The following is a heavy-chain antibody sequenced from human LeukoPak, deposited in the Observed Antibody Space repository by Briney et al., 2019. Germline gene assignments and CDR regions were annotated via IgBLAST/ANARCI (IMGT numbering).Heavy chain of an antibody. D-gene: IGHD3-3*01. Sequence: SETLSLACTVSGGSISSYYWSWIRQPPGKGLEWIGYIYYSGSTNYNPSLKSRVTISVDPSKNQFSLKLSSVTATDTAVYYCARLVFGVGNWWFDPWGQGTLVTVSS. V-gene: IGHV4-59*08. J-gene: IGHJ5*02. CDR2: IYYSGST. CDR3: ARLVFGVGNWWFDP. CDR1: GGSISSYY.